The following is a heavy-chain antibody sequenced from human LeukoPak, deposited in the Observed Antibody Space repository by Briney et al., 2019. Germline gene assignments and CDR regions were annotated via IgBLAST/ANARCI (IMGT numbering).Heavy chain of an antibody. CDR3: ARVPCSSTSCHDAFDI. CDR2: IYHSGST. V-gene: IGHV4-39*07. CDR1: GGSISSSSYY. Sequence: SETLSLTCSVSGGSISSSSYYWGWIRQPPGKGLEWIGYIYHSGSTYYNPSLKSRVTISVDTSKNQFSLKLSSVTAADTAVYYCARVPCSSTSCHDAFDIWGQGTMVTVSS. J-gene: IGHJ3*02. D-gene: IGHD2-2*01.